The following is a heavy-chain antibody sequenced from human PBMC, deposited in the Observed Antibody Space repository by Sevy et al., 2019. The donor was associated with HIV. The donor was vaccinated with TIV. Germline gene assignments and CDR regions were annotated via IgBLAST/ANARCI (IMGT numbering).Heavy chain of an antibody. CDR2: ISNSGTTI. CDR1: GFTFSSYE. J-gene: IGHJ4*02. Sequence: GGSLRLSCAASGFTFSSYEMNWVRQAPGKGLEWVSYISNSGTTISYSDSVWGRFTISRDNARNSLYLQMNSLRGEDTAVYYCARDLPPSATTVAHFDHWGQGTLVTVSS. CDR3: ARDLPPSATTVAHFDH. V-gene: IGHV3-48*03. D-gene: IGHD4-17*01.